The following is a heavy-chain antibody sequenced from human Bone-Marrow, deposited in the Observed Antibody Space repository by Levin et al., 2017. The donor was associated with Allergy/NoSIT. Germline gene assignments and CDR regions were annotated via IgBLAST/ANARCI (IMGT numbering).Heavy chain of an antibody. CDR1: GFTLSRYW. D-gene: IGHD2-21*01. V-gene: IGHV3-7*03. Sequence: GGSLRLSCDASGFTLSRYWLGWVRQAPGKGLDWVATINQDGSQKYYADSVKGRFTISRDNAKQSLFLQMNSLSAEDTAVYYCLRNSADYWGQGTLVTVSS. CDR3: LRNSADY. CDR2: INQDGSQK. J-gene: IGHJ4*02.